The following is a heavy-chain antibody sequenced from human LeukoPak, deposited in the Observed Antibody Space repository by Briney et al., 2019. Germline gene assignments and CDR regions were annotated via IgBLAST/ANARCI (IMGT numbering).Heavy chain of an antibody. CDR3: ARVIGAAAIRYFDY. CDR2: IKHSGST. D-gene: IGHD2-2*01. Sequence: SETLSLTGAVYGGSLSGYYWSWIRQPPGKGLEGVGQIKHSGSTNYNPSLKSRITISGHTSKNQFSLKLRSVPAADPAVYYCARVIGAAAIRYFDYWGQGTLVSVS. V-gene: IGHV4-34*01. CDR1: GGSLSGYY. J-gene: IGHJ4*02.